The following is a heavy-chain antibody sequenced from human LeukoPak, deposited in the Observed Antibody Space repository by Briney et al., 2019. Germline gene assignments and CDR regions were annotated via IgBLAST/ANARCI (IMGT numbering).Heavy chain of an antibody. CDR1: GYTFTSYG. V-gene: IGHV1-18*01. J-gene: IGHJ6*03. Sequence: ASVKVSCKASGYTFTSYGISWVRQAPGQGLEWMGWIFTYNGHTYYAQKFQGRLTMTTDTSTSTAYMELRSLRSDDTAVYYCAKTTVTSEDYFYYYMDVWGKGTTVTVSS. D-gene: IGHD4-17*01. CDR2: IFTYNGHT. CDR3: AKTTVTSEDYFYYYMDV.